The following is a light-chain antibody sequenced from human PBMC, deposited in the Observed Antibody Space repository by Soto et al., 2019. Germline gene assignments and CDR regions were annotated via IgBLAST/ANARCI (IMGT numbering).Light chain of an antibody. CDR3: QQYYSYPPT. CDR1: QGISSY. CDR2: AAS. J-gene: IGKJ4*01. V-gene: IGKV1-8*01. Sequence: AIRMTQSPSSFSASTGDRVTITCRASQGISSYLAWYQQKPGKAPKLLLYAASTLQSGVPSRFSGSGSGTEFTLTISCLQSEEFSTYYCQQYYSYPPTFGGGTKVEIK.